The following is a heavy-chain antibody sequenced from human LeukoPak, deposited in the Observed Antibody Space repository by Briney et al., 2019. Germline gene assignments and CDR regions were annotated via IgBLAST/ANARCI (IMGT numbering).Heavy chain of an antibody. CDR1: GFTFSNSW. Sequence: GGSLRLSCAASGFTFSNSWMSWVRQAPGKGLEWVANIKQDGSEKYYADSVKGRFTISRDNAKNSLYLQMNSLRAEDTAVYYCARDAYGKTDYWGQGTLVTVSS. V-gene: IGHV3-7*01. CDR3: ARDAYGKTDY. J-gene: IGHJ4*02. CDR2: IKQDGSEK. D-gene: IGHD4-17*01.